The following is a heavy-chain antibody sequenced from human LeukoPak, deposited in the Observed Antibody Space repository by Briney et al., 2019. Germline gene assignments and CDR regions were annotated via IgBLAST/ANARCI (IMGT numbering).Heavy chain of an antibody. CDR3: ARDSKYDSENWFDP. D-gene: IGHD3-22*01. Sequence: SETLSLTCTVSAGSISSYYWSWIRQPPGKGLEWIGYIYSSGSTNNNTSLKTRFTISVASSKNQCSLKLSSVTAADTAVYYGARDSKYDSENWFDPWAQGTLVTVSS. CDR2: IYSSGST. V-gene: IGHV4-59*01. CDR1: AGSISSYY. J-gene: IGHJ5*02.